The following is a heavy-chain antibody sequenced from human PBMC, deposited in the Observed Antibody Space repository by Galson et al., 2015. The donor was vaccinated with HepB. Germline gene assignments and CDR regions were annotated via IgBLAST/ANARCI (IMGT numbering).Heavy chain of an antibody. V-gene: IGHV2-70*01. CDR2: IDWDDDK. CDR1: GFSLTTRGMC. CDR3: VRVKRYCSNARCYEGYYYGMDV. Sequence: PALVKPTQTLKLTCTFSGFSLTTRGMCVSWIRQPPGKALEWLALIDWDDDKYYSTSLKTRLTISKDTSKNQVVLTMTNVDPVDTATYYCVRVKRYCSNARCYEGYYYGMDVWGQGTTVTVSS. D-gene: IGHD2-2*01. J-gene: IGHJ6*02.